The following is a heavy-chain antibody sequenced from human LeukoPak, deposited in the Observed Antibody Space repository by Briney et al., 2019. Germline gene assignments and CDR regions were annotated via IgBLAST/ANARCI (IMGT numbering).Heavy chain of an antibody. J-gene: IGHJ6*02. CDR3: ARGGGGTLYYYYGMDV. V-gene: IGHV4-39*07. Sequence: PSETLSLTCTVSGGSISSSSRYWGWIRQPPGKGLECIGSAYFGGSTNYNPSLKSRVTISVDTSKNQFSLKLSSVTAADTAVYYCARGGGGTLYYYYGMDVWGQGTTVTVSS. CDR2: AYFGGST. D-gene: IGHD2-15*01. CDR1: GGSISSSSRY.